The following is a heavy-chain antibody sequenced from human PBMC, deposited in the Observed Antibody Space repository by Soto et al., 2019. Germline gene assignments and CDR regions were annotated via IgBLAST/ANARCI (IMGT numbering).Heavy chain of an antibody. J-gene: IGHJ4*02. CDR2: IRTTPSVI. D-gene: IGHD5-18*01. CDR1: GFTCSSYS. V-gene: IGHV3-48*02. Sequence: GGSLRLSCAGCGFTCSSYSMNWVHQAPGKGLEWVSYIRTTPSVIVYADSVKGRSTISRDNAKNSMYLQMNSLTDEDTAVYYCARDHIYAFDNWGQGTPVTVSS. CDR3: ARDHIYAFDN.